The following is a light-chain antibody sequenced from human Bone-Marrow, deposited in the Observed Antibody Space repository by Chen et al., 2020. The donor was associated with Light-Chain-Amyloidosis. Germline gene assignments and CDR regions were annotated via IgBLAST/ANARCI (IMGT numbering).Light chain of an antibody. J-gene: IGLJ1*01. Sequence: SALTQPASVSGSPGQSITIPCTGTSSDVGGDNHVSWYQQHQDKAPKLMIYEVTNRPSWVPDRFSGSKSDNTASLTISGLQTEDEADYFCSSYTITNTLVFGSGTRVTVL. CDR3: SSYTITNTLV. V-gene: IGLV2-14*01. CDR2: EVT. CDR1: SSDVGGDNH.